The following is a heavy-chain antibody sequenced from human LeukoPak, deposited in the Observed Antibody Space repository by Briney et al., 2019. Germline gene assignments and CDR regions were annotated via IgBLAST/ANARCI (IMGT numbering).Heavy chain of an antibody. V-gene: IGHV4-38-2*02. CDR3: ARVRYNWNRDFDY. J-gene: IGHJ4*02. D-gene: IGHD1-20*01. Sequence: PSETLSLTCTVSGYSLTSGHFWGWIRHPPGKGLEWIGSIFHTGSTYYNPSLKSRVTFSVDTSKNQFSLRLNSVTAADTALYYCARVRYNWNRDFDYWGQGTLVTVSS. CDR1: GYSLTSGHF. CDR2: IFHTGST.